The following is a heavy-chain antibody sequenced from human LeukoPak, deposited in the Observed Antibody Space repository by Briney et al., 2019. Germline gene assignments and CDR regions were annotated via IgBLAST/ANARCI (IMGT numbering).Heavy chain of an antibody. Sequence: SETLSLTCTVSGVSISRSTYYWGWVRQPPGKGLEWIGEIYHSGSTNYNPSLKSRVTISVDKSKNQFSLKLSSVTAADTAVYYCARGPGYPPYYFDYWGQGTLVTVSS. CDR3: ARGPGYPPYYFDY. J-gene: IGHJ4*02. D-gene: IGHD6-13*01. CDR2: IYHSGST. CDR1: GVSISRSTYY. V-gene: IGHV4-39*07.